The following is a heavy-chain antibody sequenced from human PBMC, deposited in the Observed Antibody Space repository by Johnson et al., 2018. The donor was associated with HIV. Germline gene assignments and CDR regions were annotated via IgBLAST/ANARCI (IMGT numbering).Heavy chain of an antibody. CDR1: GFTVSSNY. D-gene: IGHD3-10*01. CDR2: IKTDGSNT. J-gene: IGHJ3*02. V-gene: IGHV3-74*02. Sequence: VQLVESGGGLVKPGGSLRLSCAASGFTVSSNYMSWVRQAPGKGLEWVSNIKTDGSNTNYADSVKGRFTISRDNAKNTVYLQMDSLRDEDMAVYYCARGALGSFDIWGQGTMVTVSA. CDR3: ARGALGSFDI.